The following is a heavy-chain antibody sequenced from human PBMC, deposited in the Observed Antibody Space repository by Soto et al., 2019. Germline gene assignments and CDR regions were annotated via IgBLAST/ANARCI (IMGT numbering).Heavy chain of an antibody. CDR2: ISAYNGNT. V-gene: IGHV1-18*04. Sequence: ASVKVSCKASGYTFTSYGISWVRQAPGQGLEWMGWISAYNGNTNYAQKLQGRVTMTTDTSTSTAYMELRSLRSDDTAVYYCARDRGMEQWLGPWTFYYYYGMDVWGQGTTVTVSS. D-gene: IGHD6-19*01. CDR3: ARDRGMEQWLGPWTFYYYYGMDV. CDR1: GYTFTSYG. J-gene: IGHJ6*02.